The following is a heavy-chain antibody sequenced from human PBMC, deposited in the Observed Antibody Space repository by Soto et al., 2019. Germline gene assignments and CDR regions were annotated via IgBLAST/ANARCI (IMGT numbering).Heavy chain of an antibody. Sequence: EVQLLESGGGLVQPGGSLRLSCAASGFTFSSYAMSWVRQAPGKGLEWVSAISGSGGSTYYADSVKGRFTISRDNSKNTLYLQMNSLRAEDTAVYYCAKDPQALIAAAIQFDYWGQGTLVTVSS. CDR2: ISGSGGST. CDR3: AKDPQALIAAAIQFDY. D-gene: IGHD6-13*01. CDR1: GFTFSSYA. V-gene: IGHV3-23*01. J-gene: IGHJ4*02.